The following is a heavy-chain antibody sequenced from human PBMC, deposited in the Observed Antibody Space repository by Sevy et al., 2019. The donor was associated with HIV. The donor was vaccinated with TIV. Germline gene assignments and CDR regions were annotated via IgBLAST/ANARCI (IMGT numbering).Heavy chain of an antibody. D-gene: IGHD7-27*01. CDR2: IIPIFGTP. CDR3: AGEGGVATTGDHDAFDI. V-gene: IGHV1-69*13. Sequence: ASVKVSCKASGDTFSTYGLSWVRQAPGQGLEWMGGIIPIFGTPNYAQKFQGRVTITADESAGTAYMELSSLRSEDTALEYCAGEGGVATTGDHDAFDIWGHGTLVTVSS. J-gene: IGHJ3*02. CDR1: GDTFSTYG.